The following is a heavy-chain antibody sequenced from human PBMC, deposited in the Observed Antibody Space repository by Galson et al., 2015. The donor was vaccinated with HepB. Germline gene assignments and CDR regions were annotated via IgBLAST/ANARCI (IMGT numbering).Heavy chain of an antibody. CDR2: IYYSGST. Sequence: LSLTCTVSGGSISSGGYYWSWIRQHPGKGLEWIGYIYYSGSTYYNPSLKSRVTISVDTSKNQFSLKLSSVTAADTAVYYCARAGSVGGYCSSTSCYTLDYWGQGTLVTVSS. V-gene: IGHV4-31*03. J-gene: IGHJ4*02. D-gene: IGHD2-2*02. CDR3: ARAGSVGGYCSSTSCYTLDY. CDR1: GGSISSGGYY.